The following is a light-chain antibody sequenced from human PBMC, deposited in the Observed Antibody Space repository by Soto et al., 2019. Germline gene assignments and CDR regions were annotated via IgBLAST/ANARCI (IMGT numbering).Light chain of an antibody. CDR1: SSDVGGYNY. CDR3: SSYAGSNNFGV. V-gene: IGLV2-8*01. CDR2: EVN. Sequence: QSVLTQPPSASGSPGQSVTISCTGTSSDVGGYNYVSWYQQHPGKAPKLMIYEVNKRPSGVPDRFSGPKSGNTASLTVSGLQAEDEAYYYCSSYAGSNNFGVFGTGTKVTVL. J-gene: IGLJ1*01.